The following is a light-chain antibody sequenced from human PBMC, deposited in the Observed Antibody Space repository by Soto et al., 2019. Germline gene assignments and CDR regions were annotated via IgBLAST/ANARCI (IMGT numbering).Light chain of an antibody. Sequence: IQMTQSPSSLSSSLGDRVTITCRASQSISSWLAWYQQKPGKAPKLLIYKASTLKSGVPSRFSGSVSGTEGTITISSLKQDDGTTYYCQHYNSYSEAFGQGTKVDIK. CDR3: QHYNSYSEA. V-gene: IGKV1-5*03. J-gene: IGKJ1*01. CDR2: KAS. CDR1: QSISSW.